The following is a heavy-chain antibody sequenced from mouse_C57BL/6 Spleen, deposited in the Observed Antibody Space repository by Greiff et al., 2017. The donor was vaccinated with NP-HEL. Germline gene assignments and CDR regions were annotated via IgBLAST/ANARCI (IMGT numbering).Heavy chain of an antibody. Sequence: QVQLQQSGPELVKPGASVKISCKASGYAFSSSWMNWVKQRPGKGLEWIGRIYPGDGDTNYNGKFKGKATLTADKSSSTAYMQLSSLTSEDSAVYFCARRTAQGYYAMDYWGQGTSVTVSS. CDR1: GYAFSSSW. CDR2: IYPGDGDT. V-gene: IGHV1-82*01. CDR3: ARRTAQGYYAMDY. J-gene: IGHJ4*01. D-gene: IGHD3-2*02.